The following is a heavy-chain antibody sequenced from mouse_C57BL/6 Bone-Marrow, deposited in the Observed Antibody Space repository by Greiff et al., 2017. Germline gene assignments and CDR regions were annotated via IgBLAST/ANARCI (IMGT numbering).Heavy chain of an antibody. Sequence: QVQLQQPGAELVKPGASVKLSCKASGYTFTSYWMHWVKQRPGQGLEWIGMIHPNSGSTNYNEKFKSKATLTVDKSSSTAYMQLSSLTSEDSAVYYCARKRKITTVVFDYWGQGTTRTVSS. CDR2: IHPNSGST. CDR1: GYTFTSYW. CDR3: ARKRKITTVVFDY. J-gene: IGHJ2*01. D-gene: IGHD1-1*01. V-gene: IGHV1-64*01.